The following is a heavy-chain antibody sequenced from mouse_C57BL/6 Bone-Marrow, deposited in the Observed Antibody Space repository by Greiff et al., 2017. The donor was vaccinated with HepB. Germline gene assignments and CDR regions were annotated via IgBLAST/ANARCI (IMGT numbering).Heavy chain of an antibody. V-gene: IGHV1-72*01. J-gene: IGHJ2*01. Sequence: VKLMESGAELVKPGASVKLSCKASGYTFTSYWMHWVKQRPGRGLEWIGRIDPNSGGTKYNEKFKSKATLTVDKPSSTAYMQLSSLTSEDSAVYYCARLFFTTVVATRDWGQGTTLTVSS. CDR1: GYTFTSYW. D-gene: IGHD1-1*01. CDR3: ARLFFTTVVATRD. CDR2: IDPNSGGT.